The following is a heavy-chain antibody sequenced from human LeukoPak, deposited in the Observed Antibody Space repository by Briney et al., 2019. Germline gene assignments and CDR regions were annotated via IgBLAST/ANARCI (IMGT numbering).Heavy chain of an antibody. J-gene: IGHJ4*02. V-gene: IGHV3-48*03. CDR3: ARAYRSSYYYGSPIDY. D-gene: IGHD3-10*01. Sequence: GGSLRLSCAASGFTFSSYEMNWVRQAPGKGLEWVLYISSSGSTIYYADSVKGRFTISRDNAKNSLYLQMNSLRAEDTAVYYCARAYRSSYYYGSPIDYWGQGTLVTVSS. CDR2: ISSSGSTI. CDR1: GFTFSSYE.